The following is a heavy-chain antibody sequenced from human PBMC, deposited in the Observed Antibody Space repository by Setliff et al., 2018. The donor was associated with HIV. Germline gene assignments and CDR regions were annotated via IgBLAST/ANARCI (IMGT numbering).Heavy chain of an antibody. V-gene: IGHV1-18*01. D-gene: IGHD6-6*01. CDR1: NYTFSTYA. CDR2: ISTYYGST. J-gene: IGHJ3*02. Sequence: AASVKVSCKASNYTFSTYAITWVRQAPGQGLEWMGWISTYYGSTKYEQKFQGRVTMTTDLSTSTAHMELRSLRSDDTAVYYCARDPTYISSWPGHAFDIWGQGTMVTVSS. CDR3: ARDPTYISSWPGHAFDI.